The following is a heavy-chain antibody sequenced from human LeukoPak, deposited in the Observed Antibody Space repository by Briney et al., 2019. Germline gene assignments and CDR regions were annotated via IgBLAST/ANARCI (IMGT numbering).Heavy chain of an antibody. CDR2: ISGSGGSA. CDR1: GLTFSGYA. V-gene: IGHV3-23*01. J-gene: IGHJ6*02. Sequence: GVSLRLSCAASGLTFSGYAMSWVRQAPGKGLEWVSAISGSGGSAYYADSVKGRFTISRDNSKSTLYLQMNSLRAEDTAVYYCAKALENWGPYYYYGMDVWGQGTTVTVSS. CDR3: AKALENWGPYYYYGMDV. D-gene: IGHD7-27*01.